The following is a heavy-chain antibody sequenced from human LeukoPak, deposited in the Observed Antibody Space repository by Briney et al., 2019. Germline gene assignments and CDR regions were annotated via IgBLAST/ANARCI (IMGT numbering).Heavy chain of an antibody. CDR2: ISGSGGIT. V-gene: IGHV3-23*01. CDR1: GFTFSNYA. CDR3: AKAVAGYWYFDL. J-gene: IGHJ2*01. D-gene: IGHD6-19*01. Sequence: PGGSLRLSCVASGFTFSNYAMTWVCQARGKGLEWVSDISGSGGITYYADSVRGRLTISRDNSLNTLYLQMNSLRAEDTAVYYCAKAVAGYWYFDLWGRGTLLTVSS.